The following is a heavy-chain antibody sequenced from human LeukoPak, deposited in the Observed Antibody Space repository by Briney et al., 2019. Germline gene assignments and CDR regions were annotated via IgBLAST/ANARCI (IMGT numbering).Heavy chain of an antibody. V-gene: IGHV3-15*01. D-gene: IGHD1-26*01. Sequence: GGSLRLSCAASGFTFRNAWMSWVRQAPGKRLEWVGRIKKKTEGGTTDYAAPVKGRFTISRDDSKNTLYPQMNSLKTEDTAVYYCTTAVGGTEDFDYWGQGTLVTVPS. CDR1: GFTFRNAW. J-gene: IGHJ4*02. CDR3: TTAVGGTEDFDY. CDR2: IKKKTEGGTT.